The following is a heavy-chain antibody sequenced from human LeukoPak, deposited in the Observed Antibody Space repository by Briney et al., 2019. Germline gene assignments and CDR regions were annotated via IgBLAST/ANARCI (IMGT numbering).Heavy chain of an antibody. CDR2: IKQDGSEK. CDR1: RFTFSTYW. J-gene: IGHJ4*02. D-gene: IGHD6-6*01. CDR3: ARDGVFRSSAPDY. Sequence: GGSPRLSCAASRFTFSTYWMSWVRQAPGKGQEWGSNIKQDGSEKYYVDSVKGRFTISRDNAKNSLYLQMNSLRAEDTAVYYCARDGVFRSSAPDYWGQGTLFTVSS. V-gene: IGHV3-7*01.